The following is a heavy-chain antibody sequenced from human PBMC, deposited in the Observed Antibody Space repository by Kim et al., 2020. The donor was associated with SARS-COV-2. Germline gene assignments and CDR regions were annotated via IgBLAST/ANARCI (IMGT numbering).Heavy chain of an antibody. V-gene: IGHV3-30*02. Sequence: ADSVKGRFTISRDNSKNTLYLQMNSLRAEDTAVYYCAKLYSSGYLDAQGYWGQGTLVTVSS. CDR3: AKLYSSGYLDAQGY. D-gene: IGHD6-19*01. J-gene: IGHJ4*02.